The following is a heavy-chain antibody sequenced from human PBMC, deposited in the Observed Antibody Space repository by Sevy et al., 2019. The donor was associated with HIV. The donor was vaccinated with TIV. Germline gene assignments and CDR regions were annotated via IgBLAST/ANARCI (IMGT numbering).Heavy chain of an antibody. CDR3: ARGPSGYSYGYSLNWFDP. Sequence: GGSLRLSCAASGFTFSSYSMNWVRQAPGNGLEWVSSISSSSSYIYYADSVKGRFTISRDNAKNSLYLQMNSLRAEDTAVYYCARGPSGYSYGYSLNWFDPWGQGTLVTISS. V-gene: IGHV3-21*01. CDR2: ISSSSSYI. J-gene: IGHJ5*02. CDR1: GFTFSSYS. D-gene: IGHD5-18*01.